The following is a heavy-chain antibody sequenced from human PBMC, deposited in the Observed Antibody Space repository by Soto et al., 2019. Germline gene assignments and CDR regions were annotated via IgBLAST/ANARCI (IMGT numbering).Heavy chain of an antibody. Sequence: GASVKVSCKASGGTFSSYTISWVRQAPGQGLEWMGRIIPILGIANYAQKFQGRVTITADKSTSTAYMELSSLRSEDTAVYYCAGVGPIYCSGGSCYSSYFDYWGQGTLVTVSS. CDR3: AGVGPIYCSGGSCYSSYFDY. CDR1: GGTFSSYT. D-gene: IGHD2-15*01. J-gene: IGHJ4*02. CDR2: IIPILGIA. V-gene: IGHV1-69*02.